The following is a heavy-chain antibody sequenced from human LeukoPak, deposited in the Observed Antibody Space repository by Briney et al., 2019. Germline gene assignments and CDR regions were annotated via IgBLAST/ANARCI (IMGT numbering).Heavy chain of an antibody. Sequence: SETLSLTCTVSGGSISSYYWSWIRQPPGKGLEWIGYIYYSGSTYYNPSLESRVTISVDTSKNQFSLRLSSVTAADTAVYYCARAPSEFDSWGQGTLVTVSS. CDR2: IYYSGST. CDR1: GGSISSYY. CDR3: ARAPSEFDS. J-gene: IGHJ4*02. V-gene: IGHV4-30-4*08.